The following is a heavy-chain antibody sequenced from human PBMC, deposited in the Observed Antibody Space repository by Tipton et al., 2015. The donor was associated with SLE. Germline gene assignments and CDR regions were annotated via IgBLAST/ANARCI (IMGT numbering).Heavy chain of an antibody. Sequence: TLSLTCTVSGGSIGGSDYYWGWIRQSPGKGLEWIGTIHHSGSTKSNPSLKSRVTISVDTSKNQFSLKLSSVTAADTAVYYCASGEVVIVPGTTRYYYYHAMDVWGQGTTVTVSS. CDR2: IHHSGST. V-gene: IGHV4-39*07. J-gene: IGHJ6*02. CDR3: ASGEVVIVPGTTRYYYYHAMDV. D-gene: IGHD2/OR15-2a*01. CDR1: GGSIGGSDYY.